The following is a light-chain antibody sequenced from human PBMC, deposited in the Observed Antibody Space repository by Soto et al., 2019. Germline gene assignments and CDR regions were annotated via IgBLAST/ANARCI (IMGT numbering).Light chain of an antibody. CDR3: QQYKYYST. CDR1: HSVSGF. Sequence: DIQMTQAPSTLSAAVGDRVTITCGAIHSVSGFLAWYQQKPGRAPKLLIYTASTLASGVPSRFSGSGSETEFTLTISSLQPDDFATYYCQQYKYYSTFGQGTRLEIK. V-gene: IGKV1-5*03. CDR2: TAS. J-gene: IGKJ5*01.